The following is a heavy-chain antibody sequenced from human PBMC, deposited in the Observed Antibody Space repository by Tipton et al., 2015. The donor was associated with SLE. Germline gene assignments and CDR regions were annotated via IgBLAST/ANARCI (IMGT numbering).Heavy chain of an antibody. CDR1: GGSISSGSYY. CDR2: IYYSGST. D-gene: IGHD3-22*01. CDR3: ARSPRRPYYDSSGLLDY. J-gene: IGHJ4*02. Sequence: TLSLTCTVSGGSISSGSYYWSWIRQPAGKGLEWIGYIYYSGSTYYNPSLKSRVTISVDTSKNQFSLKLSSVTAADTAVYYCARSPRRPYYDSSGLLDYWGQGTLVTVSS. V-gene: IGHV4-61*10.